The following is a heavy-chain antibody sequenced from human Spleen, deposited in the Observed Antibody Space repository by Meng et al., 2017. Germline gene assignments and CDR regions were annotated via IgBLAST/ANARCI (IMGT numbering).Heavy chain of an antibody. Sequence: GESLKISCAVSRIIFRDYYMSWICQPPGKGLEWVSYISRIGSIMCSADSVKGRFTISRDNAKNSLYLQVNSLRAEDTVVFYCARDNRISRYNCFDPWGQGTLVTVSS. J-gene: IGHJ5*02. D-gene: IGHD2-15*01. V-gene: IGHV3-11*04. CDR3: ARDNRISRYNCFDP. CDR1: RIIFRDYY. CDR2: ISRIGSIM.